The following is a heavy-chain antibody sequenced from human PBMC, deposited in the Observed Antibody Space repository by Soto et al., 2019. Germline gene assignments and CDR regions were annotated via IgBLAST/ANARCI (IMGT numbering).Heavy chain of an antibody. CDR2: ISGSGGST. J-gene: IGHJ6*02. CDR1: GFTFSSYA. D-gene: IGHD3-10*01. V-gene: IGHV3-23*01. CDR3: AKDLGYGSGSFVGMDV. Sequence: LRLSCAASGFTFSSYAMSWVRQAPGKGLEWVSAISGSGGSTYYADSVKGRFTISRDNSKNTLYLQMNSLRAEDTAVYYCAKDLGYGSGSFVGMDVWGQGTTVTVSS.